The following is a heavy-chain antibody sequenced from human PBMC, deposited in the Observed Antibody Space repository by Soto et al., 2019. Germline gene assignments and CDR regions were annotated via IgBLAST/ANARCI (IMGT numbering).Heavy chain of an antibody. D-gene: IGHD3-16*01. CDR3: AKDRSGSFGLRAVDI. V-gene: IGHV3-9*01. Sequence: EVQLVESGGGLVQPGRSLRLSCAASGFTFDDYAMHWVRQAPGKGLEWVSGISWNSGSIGYADSVKGRFTISRDNAKNSLYRQMNSLRAEDTALYYCAKDRSGSFGLRAVDIWGQGTMVTVSS. CDR1: GFTFDDYA. J-gene: IGHJ3*02. CDR2: ISWNSGSI.